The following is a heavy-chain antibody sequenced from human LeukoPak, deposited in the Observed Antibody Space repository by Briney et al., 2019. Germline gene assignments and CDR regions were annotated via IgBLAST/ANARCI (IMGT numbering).Heavy chain of an antibody. CDR1: GFTFSSYG. J-gene: IGHJ4*02. CDR3: AKVGVPNLYGSGSYYFGPDPYYFDY. D-gene: IGHD3-10*01. V-gene: IGHV3-30*18. Sequence: GSLRLSCAASGFTFSSYGMHWVRQAPGKGLEWVAVISYDGSNKYYADSVKGRFTISRDNSKNTLYLQMNSLRAEDTAVYYCAKVGVPNLYGSGSYYFGPDPYYFDYWGQGTLVTVSS. CDR2: ISYDGSNK.